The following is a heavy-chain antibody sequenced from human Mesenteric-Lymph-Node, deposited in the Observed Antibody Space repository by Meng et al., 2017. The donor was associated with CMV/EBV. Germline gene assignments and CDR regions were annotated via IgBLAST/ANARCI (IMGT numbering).Heavy chain of an antibody. CDR2: IYHTGRT. Sequence: CAVSGGSMNTVFYSWSWIRQPPGKGLEWIGYIYHTGRTYYNSSLESRVSMSVDSTKNQFSLTLRSVTAADTAVYFCARDNGNLIFARWGQGTLVTVSS. CDR1: GGSMNTVFYS. CDR3: ARDNGNLIFAR. V-gene: IGHV4-30-2*01. J-gene: IGHJ4*02. D-gene: IGHD3/OR15-3a*01.